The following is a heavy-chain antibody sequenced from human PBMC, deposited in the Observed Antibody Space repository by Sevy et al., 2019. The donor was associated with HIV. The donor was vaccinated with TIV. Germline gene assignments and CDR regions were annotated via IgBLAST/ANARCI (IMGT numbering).Heavy chain of an antibody. CDR2: ISYDGSNK. V-gene: IGHV3-30*18. D-gene: IGHD5-12*01. J-gene: IGHJ6*02. Sequence: GSLRLSCAASGFTFSNYGMHWVRQAPGKGLEWVAVISYDGSNKYYADSVKGRFTISRDNSKNTLYLQMSSLRAEDTAVYYCAKVRIEWLRNYYYYYGMDVWGQGTTVTVSS. CDR1: GFTFSNYG. CDR3: AKVRIEWLRNYYYYYGMDV.